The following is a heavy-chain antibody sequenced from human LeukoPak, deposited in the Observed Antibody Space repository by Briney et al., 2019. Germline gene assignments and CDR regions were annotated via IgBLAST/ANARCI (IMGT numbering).Heavy chain of an antibody. CDR1: GGSASSHF. CDR2: IYTGGTT. V-gene: IGHV4-59*02. J-gene: IGHJ4*02. Sequence: SETLSLTCTVSGGSASSHFWSWIRQPPGKGLEWIGNIYTGGTTNYNPSLKSGVTISIDTSKNQLSLHLASVTAADTAVYYCTKATKWLAFDDWGRGTLVTVSS. CDR3: TKATKWLAFDD. D-gene: IGHD6-19*01.